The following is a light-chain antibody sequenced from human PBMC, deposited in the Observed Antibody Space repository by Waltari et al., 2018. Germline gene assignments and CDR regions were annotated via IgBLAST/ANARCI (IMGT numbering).Light chain of an antibody. J-gene: IGLJ2*01. Sequence: QSVLTQPPSASGTPGQRATISCSGSRSNIGSNTVNWYQQRSGTAPKLLIYRNNQGPSGVPDRFSCSKSGTSASLAISGLQSEDEADYYCAAWDDSLNGVVFGGGTKLTVL. CDR2: RNN. CDR3: AAWDDSLNGVV. CDR1: RSNIGSNT. V-gene: IGLV1-44*01.